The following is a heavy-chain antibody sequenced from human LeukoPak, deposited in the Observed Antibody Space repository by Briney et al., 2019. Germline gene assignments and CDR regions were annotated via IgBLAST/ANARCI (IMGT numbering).Heavy chain of an antibody. CDR1: GFTFSSYW. CDR3: ARDPVVVVPAALNWFDP. CDR2: IKQDGSEK. V-gene: IGHV3-7*05. J-gene: IGHJ5*02. Sequence: PGGSLRLSCAAPGFTFSSYWMSWVRQAPGKGLEWVANIKQDGSEKYYVDSVKGRFTISRDNAKNSLYLQMNSLRAEDTAVYYCARDPVVVVPAALNWFDPGAREPWSPSPQ. D-gene: IGHD2-2*01.